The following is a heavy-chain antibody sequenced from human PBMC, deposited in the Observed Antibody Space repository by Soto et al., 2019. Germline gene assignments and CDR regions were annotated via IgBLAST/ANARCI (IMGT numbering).Heavy chain of an antibody. CDR1: GFTFSNYA. CDR2: IGGSGGRA. D-gene: IGHD6-19*01. J-gene: IGHJ4*02. Sequence: GGSLRLSCAASGFTFSNYAMGWVRQAPGKGLEWVSAIGGSGGRAHYADSVKGRFIISRDNSKNTLFLQMNSLRAEDTAVYYCAKIAEAVAGTVYGYWGQGTMVTVYS. CDR3: AKIAEAVAGTVYGY. V-gene: IGHV3-23*01.